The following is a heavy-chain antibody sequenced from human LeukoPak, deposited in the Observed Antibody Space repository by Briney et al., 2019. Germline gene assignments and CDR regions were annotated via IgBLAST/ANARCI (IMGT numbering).Heavy chain of an antibody. Sequence: GESLKLSCAASGFTFSGSAMHWVRQASGQGLEWVGRIRSKANSYATAYAASVKGRFTISRDDSKNTAYLQMNSLKTEDTAVYYCAKVLSLRYSDWVLYADYWGQGTLVTVSS. V-gene: IGHV3-73*01. J-gene: IGHJ4*02. CDR2: IRSKANSYAT. D-gene: IGHD3-9*01. CDR3: AKVLSLRYSDWVLYADY. CDR1: GFTFSGSA.